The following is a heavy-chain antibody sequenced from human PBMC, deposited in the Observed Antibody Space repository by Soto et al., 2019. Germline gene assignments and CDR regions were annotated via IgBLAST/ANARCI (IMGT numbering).Heavy chain of an antibody. CDR1: RFTFSSYA. CDR3: ARPHYYGSGSGDRYSAFDI. J-gene: IGHJ3*02. CDR2: ISGSGGST. V-gene: IGHV3-23*01. Sequence: EVKLLESGGGLVQPGGSLRLSCAASRFTFSSYAMSWVRQAPGKGLEWVSAISGSGGSTYYADSVKGRFTISRDNSKNTLYLQMNSLRAEDTAVYYCARPHYYGSGSGDRYSAFDIWGQGTMVTVSS. D-gene: IGHD3-10*01.